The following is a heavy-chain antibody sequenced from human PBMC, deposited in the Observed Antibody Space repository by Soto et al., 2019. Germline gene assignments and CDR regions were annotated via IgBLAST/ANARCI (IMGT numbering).Heavy chain of an antibody. J-gene: IGHJ3*02. CDR2: ISSSSSTI. CDR3: ARSEQWLVSAVDI. CDR1: GFTFRSYN. V-gene: IGHV3-48*01. D-gene: IGHD6-19*01. Sequence: EVQLVESGGGLVQPGGSLRLSCAASGFTFRSYNMNWVRQAPGKGLEWVSYISSSSSTIYYADSVKGRFTISRDNAKNSLYLQMNSLIAEDTAVYYCARSEQWLVSAVDIWGQGTMVTVSS.